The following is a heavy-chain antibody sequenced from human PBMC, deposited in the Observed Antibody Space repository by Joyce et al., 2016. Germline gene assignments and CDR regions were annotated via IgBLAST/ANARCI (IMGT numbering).Heavy chain of an antibody. Sequence: EVQLVEYGGGLVQPGGSMRLSCAASGIIFSNKEMNWVRQEPGKGLEWISSINSDDSRINYADSVRGRFTISRDNARNSLFLEMNSLRVEDTAMYYCTTPSCANWGQGSLVTVSS. CDR2: INSDDSRI. J-gene: IGHJ4*02. CDR3: TTPSCAN. CDR1: GIIFSNKE. V-gene: IGHV3-48*03. D-gene: IGHD2-2*01.